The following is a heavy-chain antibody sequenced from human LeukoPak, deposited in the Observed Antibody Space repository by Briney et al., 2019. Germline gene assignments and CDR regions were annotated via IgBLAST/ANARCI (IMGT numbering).Heavy chain of an antibody. Sequence: GASVKVSCKASGGTFSSYAISWVRQAPGQGLEWMGGIIPIFGTANYAQKFQGRVTITTDESTGTAYMELSSLRSEDTAVYYCARGYYYDSSGYPPDAFDIWGQGTMVTVSS. J-gene: IGHJ3*02. CDR2: IIPIFGTA. V-gene: IGHV1-69*05. CDR3: ARGYYYDSSGYPPDAFDI. CDR1: GGTFSSYA. D-gene: IGHD3-22*01.